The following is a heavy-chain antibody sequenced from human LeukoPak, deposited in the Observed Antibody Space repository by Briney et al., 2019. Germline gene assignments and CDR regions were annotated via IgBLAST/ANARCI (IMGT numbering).Heavy chain of an antibody. CDR2: ISYDGSNK. CDR1: GFTFSSYG. CDR3: TTGTPPPYYYYGMDV. Sequence: GGSLRLSCAASGFTFSSYGMHWVRQAPGKGLEWVAVISYDGSNKYYADSVKGRFTISRDNSKNTLYLQMNSLRAEDTAVYYCTTGTPPPYYYYGMDVWGQGTTVTVSS. J-gene: IGHJ6*02. V-gene: IGHV3-30*03. D-gene: IGHD1-14*01.